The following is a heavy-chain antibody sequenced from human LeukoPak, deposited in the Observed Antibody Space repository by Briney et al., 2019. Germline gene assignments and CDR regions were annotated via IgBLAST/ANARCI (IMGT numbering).Heavy chain of an antibody. D-gene: IGHD6-13*01. CDR1: AGSINSDTYY. CDR3: ARSRIAIVGPFDY. J-gene: IGHJ4*02. V-gene: IGHV4-39*01. CDR2: IYYTGNT. Sequence: SETLSLTCTVSAGSINSDTYYWGWIRQPLGKGLEWIGSIYYTGNTYYNASLNSRVTISVDTSKNQFSLKLSSVTAADTAAYYCARSRIAIVGPFDYWGQGPLVTVSS.